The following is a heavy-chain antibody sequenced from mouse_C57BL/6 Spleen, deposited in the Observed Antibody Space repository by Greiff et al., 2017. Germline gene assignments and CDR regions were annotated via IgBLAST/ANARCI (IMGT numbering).Heavy chain of an antibody. J-gene: IGHJ1*03. CDR1: GYTFTDHT. D-gene: IGHD2-4*01. CDR3: TRGSLYDDYAGYVDV. Sequence: VQLQQSDAELVKPGASVKISCKVSGYTFTDHTIHWMKQRPEQGLEWIGYIYPRDGSTKCNEKFKGKATLTADKSSSTAYMQLNSLTSEDSAVYVGTRGSLYDDYAGYVDVWGTGTTVTVSS. CDR2: IYPRDGST. V-gene: IGHV1-78*01.